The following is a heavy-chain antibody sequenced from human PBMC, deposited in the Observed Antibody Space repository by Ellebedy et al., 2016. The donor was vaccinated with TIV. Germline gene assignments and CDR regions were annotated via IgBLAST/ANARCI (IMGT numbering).Heavy chain of an antibody. D-gene: IGHD3-9*01. J-gene: IGHJ6*02. CDR1: GDSISSYY. Sequence: SETLSLXXTVSGDSISSYYWSWIRQPPGKGLEWIGYIYYSVTTNYNPSLKSRVTISVDTSKKQFFLKLSSVTAADTAVYYCARDLRKGGMDVWGQGTTVTVSS. V-gene: IGHV4-59*01. CDR2: IYYSVTT. CDR3: ARDLRKGGMDV.